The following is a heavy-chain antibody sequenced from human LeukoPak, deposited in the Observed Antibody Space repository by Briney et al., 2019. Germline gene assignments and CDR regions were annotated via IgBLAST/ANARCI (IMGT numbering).Heavy chain of an antibody. CDR1: GDSISTSNSF. V-gene: IGHV4-39*07. J-gene: IGHJ4*02. Sequence: SETLSLTCTVSGDSISTSNSFWGWIRQPPGKGLEWIGSIYFSGSTYYNPSLKSRVTISGDTSKNQFSLRLSSVTAADTAVYYCARASYSYDINGWVPFDYWGQGTLVTVSS. CDR3: ARASYSYDINGWVPFDY. D-gene: IGHD3-22*01. CDR2: IYFSGST.